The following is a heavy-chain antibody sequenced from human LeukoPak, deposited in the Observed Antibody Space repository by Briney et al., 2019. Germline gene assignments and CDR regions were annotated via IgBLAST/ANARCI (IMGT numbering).Heavy chain of an antibody. CDR3: AKEDSSGLVTLGTFQR. V-gene: IGHV3-21*06. Sequence: GGSLRLSCAVSGFTFSTYGMSWVRQTPGKGLEGVSSISSSGTYIYHADSVKGRFTISRDNAKNSLYLHMNSLRAEDTAVYYCAKEDSSGLVTLGTFQRWGQGTLVTVSS. J-gene: IGHJ1*01. CDR2: ISSSGTYI. CDR1: GFTFSTYG. D-gene: IGHD6-19*01.